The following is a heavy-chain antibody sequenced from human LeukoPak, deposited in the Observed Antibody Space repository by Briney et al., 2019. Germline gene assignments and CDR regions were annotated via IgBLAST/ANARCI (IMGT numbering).Heavy chain of an antibody. V-gene: IGHV4-4*02. J-gene: IGHJ4*02. CDR3: ARLGRWQYFDY. Sequence: SETLSLTCTVSGGSISSGNWWSWVRQPPGKGLEWIGEIYHSGSTNYNPSLKSRVTISVDKSKNQFSLKLSSVTAADTAVYYCARLGRWQYFDYWGQGTLVTVSS. CDR1: GGSISSGNW. D-gene: IGHD4-23*01. CDR2: IYHSGST.